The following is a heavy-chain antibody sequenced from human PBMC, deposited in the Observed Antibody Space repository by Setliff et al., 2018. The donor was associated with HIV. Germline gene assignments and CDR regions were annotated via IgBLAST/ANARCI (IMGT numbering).Heavy chain of an antibody. CDR1: GFTFSDYG. CDR2: IWYDGSNK. J-gene: IGHJ6*03. CDR3: ARWYSSSWFYYHNYMDV. V-gene: IGHV3-30*02. D-gene: IGHD6-13*01. Sequence: GGSLRLSCAASGFTFSDYGMHWVRQAPGKGLEWVAMIWYDGSNKYYEDSVKGRFTISRDNSKNTVHLQMNSLRGEDTGVYYCARWYSSSWFYYHNYMDVWGIGTTVTVSS.